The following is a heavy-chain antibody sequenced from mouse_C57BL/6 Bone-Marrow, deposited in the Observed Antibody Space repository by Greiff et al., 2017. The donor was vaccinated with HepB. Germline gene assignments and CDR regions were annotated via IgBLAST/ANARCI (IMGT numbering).Heavy chain of an antibody. CDR3: ANLTMVRGTWFAY. D-gene: IGHD2-2*01. J-gene: IGHJ3*01. V-gene: IGHV2-3*01. CDR1: GFSLTSYG. CDR2: IWGDGST. Sequence: VNVVESGPGLVAPSQSLSITCTVSGFSLTSYGVSWVRQPPGKGLEWLGVIWGDGSTNYYSALISRLSISKDNSKSQVILKLNSLQTDDTATYYCANLTMVRGTWFAYWGQGTLVTVSA.